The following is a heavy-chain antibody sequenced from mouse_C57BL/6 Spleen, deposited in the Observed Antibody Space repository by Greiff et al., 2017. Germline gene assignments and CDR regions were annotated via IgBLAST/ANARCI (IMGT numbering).Heavy chain of an antibody. CDR3: ARFYYDYDGAFAY. Sequence: VQLQQSGAELVRPGASVKLSCKASGYTFTDYYINWVKQRPGQGLEWIARIYPGSGNTYYNEKFKGKATLTAEKSSSTAYMQLSSLTSEDSAVYFCARFYYDYDGAFAYWGQGTLVTVSA. J-gene: IGHJ3*01. CDR2: IYPGSGNT. V-gene: IGHV1-76*01. CDR1: GYTFTDYY. D-gene: IGHD2-4*01.